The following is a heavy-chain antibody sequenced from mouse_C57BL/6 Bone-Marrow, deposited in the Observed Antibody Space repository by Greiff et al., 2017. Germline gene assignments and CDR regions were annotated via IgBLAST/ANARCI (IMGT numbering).Heavy chain of an antibody. D-gene: IGHD2-4*01. CDR3: ARVDYDYDGYFDV. J-gene: IGHJ1*03. CDR1: GYTFTDYY. CDR2: INPYNGGT. V-gene: IGHV1-19*01. Sequence: LVKPGASVKMSCKASGYTFTDYYMNWVKQSHGKSLEWIGVINPYNGGTSYNQKFKGKATLTVDKSFSTAYMELNSLTSEDSAVYYCARVDYDYDGYFDVWGTGTTVTVSS.